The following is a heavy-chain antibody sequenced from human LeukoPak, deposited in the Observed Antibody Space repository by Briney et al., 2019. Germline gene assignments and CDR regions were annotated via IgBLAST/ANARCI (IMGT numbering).Heavy chain of an antibody. Sequence: PGGSLRLSCAASGFTFNNYVMICVRQAPGQGLEWVSGISGSGGTTSDADSVMGRFTISRDNSKNTLYLEMNSLRAEDRAVYYCAKDGPVWLQGTRHFDYWGQGTLVTVSS. CDR3: AKDGPVWLQGTRHFDY. CDR2: ISGSGGTT. CDR1: GFTFNNYV. J-gene: IGHJ4*02. D-gene: IGHD5-24*01. V-gene: IGHV3-23*01.